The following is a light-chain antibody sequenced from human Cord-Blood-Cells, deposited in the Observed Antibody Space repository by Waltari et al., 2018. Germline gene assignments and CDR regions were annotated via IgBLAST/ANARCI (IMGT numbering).Light chain of an antibody. J-gene: IGLJ3*02. CDR1: SSDVGGYNY. CDR2: EVS. Sequence: QSALTQPLSASGSPGQSLTISCPGTSSDVGGYNYVSWYQQHPGKAPQLRIYEVSKRPSGVPDRFSGSKSGSAASLTVSGLQAEDEADYYCSSYAGSNNLVFGGGTKLTVL. V-gene: IGLV2-8*01. CDR3: SSYAGSNNLV.